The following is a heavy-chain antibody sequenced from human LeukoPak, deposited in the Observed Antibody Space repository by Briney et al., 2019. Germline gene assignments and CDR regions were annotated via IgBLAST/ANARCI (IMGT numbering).Heavy chain of an antibody. Sequence: GRSLRLSCAASGFTFSSYTMNWVRQAPGKGLEWVSSIGSSGSYIYYADSVRGRFTLSRDNAKNSLYLQMNSLRAEDTAVYYCARERSGWYGFDYWGQGTLVTVSS. J-gene: IGHJ4*02. CDR1: GFTFSSYT. CDR2: IGSSGSYI. V-gene: IGHV3-21*01. CDR3: ARERSGWYGFDY. D-gene: IGHD6-19*01.